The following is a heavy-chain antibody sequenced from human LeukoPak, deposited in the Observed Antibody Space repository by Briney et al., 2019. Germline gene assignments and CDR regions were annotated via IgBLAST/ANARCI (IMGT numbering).Heavy chain of an antibody. V-gene: IGHV4-4*07. CDR2: VHISGST. CDR1: GDSISTFY. Sequence: SETLSLTCTVSGDSISTFYWSWIRQPAGKGLEWIGRVHISGSTNYNSSLKSRVTMSVDTSKNQFSLNVKSVTAADTAVYYCARGGGIGDPNAFDIWGQGTMVTVSS. J-gene: IGHJ3*02. CDR3: ARGGGIGDPNAFDI. D-gene: IGHD3-3*01.